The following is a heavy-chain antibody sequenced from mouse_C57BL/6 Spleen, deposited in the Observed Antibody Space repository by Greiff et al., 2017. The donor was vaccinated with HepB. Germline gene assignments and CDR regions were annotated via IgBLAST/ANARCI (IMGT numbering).Heavy chain of an antibody. D-gene: IGHD1-1*01. CDR2: IYPGDGDT. J-gene: IGHJ2*02. CDR3: ARRHDDYGSSYDFDY. Sequence: VQLQQSGPELVKPGASVKISCKASGYAFSSSWMNWVKQRPGKGLEWIGRIYPGDGDTNYNGKFKGKATLTADKSSSTAYMKLTSLTSEDSAVYSCARRHDDYGSSYDFDYWGKGTCLTVSS. CDR1: GYAFSSSW. V-gene: IGHV1-82*01.